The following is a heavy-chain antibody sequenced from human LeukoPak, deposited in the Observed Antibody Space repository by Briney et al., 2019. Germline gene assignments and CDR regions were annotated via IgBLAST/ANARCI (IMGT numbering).Heavy chain of an antibody. CDR3: ARKEGGELVNTRRWFDP. CDR1: GFTFSSYW. Sequence: PGGSLRLSCAASGFTFSSYWMHWVRKAPGKGLEWIGEINHTGRTYYNPSLKSRVTISVDTCKSQFSLKLTSVTAADTAVYYCARKEGGELVNTRRWFDPWGQGTLVTVSS. J-gene: IGHJ5*02. D-gene: IGHD6-13*01. CDR2: INHTGRT. V-gene: IGHV4-34*01.